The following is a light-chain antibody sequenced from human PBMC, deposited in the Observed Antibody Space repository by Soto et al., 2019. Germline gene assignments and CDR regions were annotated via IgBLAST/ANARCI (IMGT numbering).Light chain of an antibody. CDR2: EVS. CDR1: SSDVGGYNY. Sequence: QSALTQPASVSGSPGQSITISCTGPSSDVGGYNYVSWYQQHPGKAPKLMIYEVSNRPSGVSNRFSGSKSGNTASLTISGLQAEDEADYYCRSYTSSSTYVVFGGGTKLTVL. CDR3: RSYTSSSTYVV. V-gene: IGLV2-14*01. J-gene: IGLJ2*01.